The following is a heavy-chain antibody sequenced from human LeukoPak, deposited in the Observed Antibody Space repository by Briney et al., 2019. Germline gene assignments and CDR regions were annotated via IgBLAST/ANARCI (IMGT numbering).Heavy chain of an antibody. D-gene: IGHD1-26*01. CDR1: GYTLTELS. CDR3: ATGGGSYRKGNWFDP. Sequence: ASVKVSCKVSGYTLTELSMHWVRQAPGKGLEWMGGFDPEDGETIYAQKFQGRVTMTEDTSTDTAYMELSSLRSEDTAVYYCATGGGSYRKGNWFDPSGQGALVTVSS. CDR2: FDPEDGET. J-gene: IGHJ5*02. V-gene: IGHV1-24*01.